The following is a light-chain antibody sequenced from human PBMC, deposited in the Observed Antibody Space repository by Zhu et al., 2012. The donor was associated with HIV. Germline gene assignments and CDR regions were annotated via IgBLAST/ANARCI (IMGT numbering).Light chain of an antibody. CDR2: DAS. J-gene: IGKJ4*01. Sequence: EIVLTQSPATLPMPPGGRATLSCRASQSVGSKLAWYQQRRGQAPRLLIYDASTRATGIPDRFRGSASGTDFTLTISRLEAEDFAVYYCQQYGSSPLTFGGGTKVELK. CDR1: QSVGSK. V-gene: IGKV3-20*01. CDR3: QQYGSSPLT.